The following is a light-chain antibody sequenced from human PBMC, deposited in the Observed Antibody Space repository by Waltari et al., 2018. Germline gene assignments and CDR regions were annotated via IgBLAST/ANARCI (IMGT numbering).Light chain of an antibody. Sequence: DIQMTQSPSSLSTSVGDRVTITCRASQSISSYLNWYQQKPGKAPKLLIYAAYSLQSGVPSRFSGSGSGTDFTLTISSLQREDFVTYYCQQSYSTPRTFGQGTRLEIK. J-gene: IGKJ2*01. CDR2: AAY. CDR3: QQSYSTPRT. V-gene: IGKV1-39*01. CDR1: QSISSY.